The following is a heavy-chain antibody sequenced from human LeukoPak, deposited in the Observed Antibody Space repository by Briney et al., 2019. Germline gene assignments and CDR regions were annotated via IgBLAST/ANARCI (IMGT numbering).Heavy chain of an antibody. CDR3: ARDLSGDGYNKFGY. CDR1: GFTFSNYI. J-gene: IGHJ4*02. CDR2: ISTGNKYI. V-gene: IGHV3-21*01. D-gene: IGHD5-24*01. Sequence: PGGSLRLSCAASGFTFSNYIMNWVRQAPGKGLELVSSISTGNKYIYYANSVKGRFTISRDDAKNSLYLQMNSLRAEDTAVYYCARDLSGDGYNKFGYWGQGTLVTVSP.